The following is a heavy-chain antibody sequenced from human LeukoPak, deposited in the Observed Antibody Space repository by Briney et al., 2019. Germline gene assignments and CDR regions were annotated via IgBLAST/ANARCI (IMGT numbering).Heavy chain of an antibody. CDR1: GGSISSFY. Sequence: ASETLSLTCTVSGGSISSFYRNWIRQPAGKGLEWIGRIYTSGSTNYNPSLKSRVTMSVDTSKNQFSLKLSSVTAADTAVYYCARGNYQHLQNWFDPWGQGTLVTVSS. CDR2: IYTSGST. J-gene: IGHJ5*02. D-gene: IGHD1-7*01. V-gene: IGHV4-4*07. CDR3: ARGNYQHLQNWFDP.